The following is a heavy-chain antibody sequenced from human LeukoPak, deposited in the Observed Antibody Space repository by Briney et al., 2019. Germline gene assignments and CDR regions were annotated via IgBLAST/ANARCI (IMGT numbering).Heavy chain of an antibody. CDR3: AKEGGSGSTYFEY. J-gene: IGHJ4*02. CDR2: IWYDGSNT. V-gene: IGHV3-33*06. D-gene: IGHD3-22*01. CDR1: GFTFSSYD. Sequence: GGSLTLSCAASGFTFSSYDMHWVRQAPGKGLEWVAVIWYDGSNTYYADSVKGRFTISRDNSKNTLYLQMNSLRAEDTAVYYCAKEGGSGSTYFEYWGQGTLVTVSS.